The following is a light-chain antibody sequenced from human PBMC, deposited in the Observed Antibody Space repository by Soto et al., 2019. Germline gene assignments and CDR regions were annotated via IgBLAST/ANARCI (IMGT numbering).Light chain of an antibody. Sequence: EIVLTQSPGTLSLSPVERATLSCRASQSVSSYLSCYQQKHCQAPRLLIYDASNRAAGIPARFSGSGSGRDVTLTISSLVHEDFAIDYCWQRQYWSPITFGQGTRLEIK. CDR3: WQRQYWSPIT. V-gene: IGKV3-11*02. CDR2: DAS. CDR1: QSVSSY. J-gene: IGKJ5*01.